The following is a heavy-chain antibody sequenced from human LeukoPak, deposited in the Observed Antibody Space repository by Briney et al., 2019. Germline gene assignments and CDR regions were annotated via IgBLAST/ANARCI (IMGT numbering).Heavy chain of an antibody. Sequence: ASVKVSCKASGYTFTSYDINWVRQATGQGLEWMGWMNPNSGNTGYAQKFQGRVTMTRNTSISTAYMELSCLRSEDTAVYYCARAGIAVAGQAEYFQHWGQGTLVTVSS. CDR3: ARAGIAVAGQAEYFQH. J-gene: IGHJ1*01. CDR2: MNPNSGNT. D-gene: IGHD6-19*01. V-gene: IGHV1-8*01. CDR1: GYTFTSYD.